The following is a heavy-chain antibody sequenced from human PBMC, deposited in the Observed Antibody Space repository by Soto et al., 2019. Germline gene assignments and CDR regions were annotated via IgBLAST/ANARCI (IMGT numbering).Heavy chain of an antibody. CDR3: ARDPFTYYYDSSGSPNWCER. V-gene: IGHV1-69*13. J-gene: IGHJ5*02. CDR1: GGTFSSYA. Sequence: SVKVSCKASGGTFSSYAISWVRQAPGQGLEWMGGIIPIFGTANYAQKFQGRVTITADESTSTAYMELSSLRSEDTAVYYCARDPFTYYYDSSGSPNWCERWGKQSLVSTSS. CDR2: IIPIFGTA. D-gene: IGHD3-22*01.